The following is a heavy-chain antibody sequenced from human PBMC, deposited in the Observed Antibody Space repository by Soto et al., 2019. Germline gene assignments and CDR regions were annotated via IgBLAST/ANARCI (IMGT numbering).Heavy chain of an antibody. Sequence: GASVKVSCKASGYTFTSYGISWVRQAPGQGLEWMGWISAYNGNTNYAQKLQGRVTMTTDTSTSTAYMELRSLRSDDTAVYYCARDRPRLIAVAAASDYWXQGTLVTVSS. V-gene: IGHV1-18*01. CDR1: GYTFTSYG. J-gene: IGHJ4*02. CDR3: ARDRPRLIAVAAASDY. CDR2: ISAYNGNT. D-gene: IGHD6-19*01.